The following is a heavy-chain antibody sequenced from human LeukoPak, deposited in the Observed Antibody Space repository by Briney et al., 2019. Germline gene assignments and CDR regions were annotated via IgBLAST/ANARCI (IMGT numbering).Heavy chain of an antibody. V-gene: IGHV4-59*01. D-gene: IGHD6-19*01. CDR1: GGSISSYY. Sequence: SETLSLTCTVSGGSISSYYWSCIRQPPGKGLEWIGYIYYSGSTNYNPSLKSRVTISVDTSKNQFSLKLSSVTAEDTAVYYCASLAGTVLDDAFDIWDQGTMVTVSS. J-gene: IGHJ3*02. CDR2: IYYSGST. CDR3: ASLAGTVLDDAFDI.